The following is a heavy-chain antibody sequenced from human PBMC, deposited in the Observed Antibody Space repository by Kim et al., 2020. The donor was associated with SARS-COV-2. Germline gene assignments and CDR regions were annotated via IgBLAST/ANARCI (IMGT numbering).Heavy chain of an antibody. J-gene: IGHJ4*02. V-gene: IGHV3-7*01. CDR2: INQDGSEK. Sequence: GGSLRLSCTASGFTFNTLWMSWVRQAPGKGLEWVANINQDGSEKKYVDSVKGRFTISRDNAKKSVHLQMNSLRVEDSAVYYCARDAWAQRGTDGFDYWGQGALVTVSS. CDR1: GFTFNTLW. CDR3: ARDAWAQRGTDGFDY. D-gene: IGHD7-27*01.